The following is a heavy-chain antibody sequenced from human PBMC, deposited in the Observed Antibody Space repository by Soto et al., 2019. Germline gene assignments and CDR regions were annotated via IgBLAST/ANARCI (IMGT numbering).Heavy chain of an antibody. D-gene: IGHD3-10*01. CDR1: GYTFSGSY. J-gene: IGHJ4*02. CDR2: INPNSGGT. Sequence: AAVRVACKAAGYTFSGSYMHGVRQAPGQGLEWMGWINPNSGGTNYAQKFQGWVTMTRDTSISTAYMELSRLRSDDTAVYYCARGSGTYYYGSGSYSSWGQGTLVTVSS. CDR3: ARGSGTYYYGSGSYSS. V-gene: IGHV1-2*04.